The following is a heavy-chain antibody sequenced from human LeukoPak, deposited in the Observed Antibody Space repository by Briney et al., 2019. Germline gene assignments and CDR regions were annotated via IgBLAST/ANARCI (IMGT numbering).Heavy chain of an antibody. Sequence: GGSLRLSCAASGFTISSYWMHWVRQAPGKGLVWVSRINSDGTITTYADSVKGRFTISRDNSKNTLYLQMNSLRAEDTAVYYCARGVRIAVAGYIDYWGQGTLVTVSS. J-gene: IGHJ4*02. CDR3: ARGVRIAVAGYIDY. CDR2: INSDGTIT. D-gene: IGHD6-19*01. V-gene: IGHV3-74*01. CDR1: GFTISSYW.